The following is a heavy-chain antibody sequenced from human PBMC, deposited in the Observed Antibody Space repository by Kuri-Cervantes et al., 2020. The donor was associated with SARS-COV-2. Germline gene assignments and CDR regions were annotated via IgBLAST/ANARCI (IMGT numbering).Heavy chain of an antibody. J-gene: IGHJ3*02. CDR2: IYHSGST. V-gene: IGHV4-38-2*01. CDR1: GYSISSGYY. D-gene: IGHD2-2*01. Sequence: CAVSGYSISSGYYWGWIRQPPGKGLEWIGSIYHSGSTYYNPSLRSRVTISVDTSKNQFSLKLSSVTAADTAVYYCARGGAGYCSSTSCYLAFDIWGQGTMVTVSS. CDR3: ARGGAGYCSSTSCYLAFDI.